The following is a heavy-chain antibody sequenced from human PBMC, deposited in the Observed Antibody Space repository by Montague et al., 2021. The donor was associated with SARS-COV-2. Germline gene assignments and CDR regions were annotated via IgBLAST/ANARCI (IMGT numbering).Heavy chain of an antibody. CDR2: IYTSGST. J-gene: IGHJ3*02. CDR1: GGSISSGSYY. CDR3: ARVGRGSSWYEVAFVI. D-gene: IGHD6-13*01. V-gene: IGHV4-61*02. Sequence: TLSLTCTVSGGSISSGSYYWNWIRQPAGKGLEWIGRIYTSGSTNYNPSLKSRVTISVDTSKNQFSLKLSSVTAADTAVYYCARVGRGSSWYEVAFVIWGQGTMVTVSS.